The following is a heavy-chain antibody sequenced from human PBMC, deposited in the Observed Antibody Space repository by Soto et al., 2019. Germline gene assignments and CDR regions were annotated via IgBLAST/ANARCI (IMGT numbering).Heavy chain of an antibody. CDR1: GGSISSSSYY. V-gene: IGHV4-39*01. CDR2: IYYSGST. Sequence: SQTLSLTCTVSGGSISSSSYYWGWIRQPPGKGLEWIGSIYYSGSTYYNPSLKSRVTISVDTSKNQFSLKLSSVTAADTAVYYCARQGNYYGSGNYFDYWGQGTLVTGS. CDR3: ARQGNYYGSGNYFDY. J-gene: IGHJ4*02. D-gene: IGHD3-10*01.